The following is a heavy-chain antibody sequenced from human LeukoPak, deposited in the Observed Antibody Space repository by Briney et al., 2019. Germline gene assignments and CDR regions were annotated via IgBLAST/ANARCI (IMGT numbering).Heavy chain of an antibody. CDR3: AREEGDDAFDF. D-gene: IGHD3-16*01. Sequence: SETLSLTCTVSGYFINSGGYFWSWLRQRPGKGLEWIGYIHNTGTTYYNPSLKSRVSISVDTSKNQFSLKLRSVTAADTAMYFCAREEGDDAFDFWSQGTLVTVSS. CDR1: GYFINSGGYF. J-gene: IGHJ3*01. CDR2: IHNTGTT. V-gene: IGHV4-31*03.